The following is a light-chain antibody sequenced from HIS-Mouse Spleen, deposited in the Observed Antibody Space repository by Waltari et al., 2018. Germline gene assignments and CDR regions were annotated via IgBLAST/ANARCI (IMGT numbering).Light chain of an antibody. Sequence: EIVMTQSPATLSVSPGERATLSCSASQSVSSNLAWYQQKPGQAPRLLISGASTRATGIPAMFSGSGSGTEYTLTISSMQSEDCAVYYCQQYNNWPWTFGQGTKVEIK. J-gene: IGKJ1*01. CDR3: QQYNNWPWT. V-gene: IGKV3-15*01. CDR1: QSVSSN. CDR2: GAS.